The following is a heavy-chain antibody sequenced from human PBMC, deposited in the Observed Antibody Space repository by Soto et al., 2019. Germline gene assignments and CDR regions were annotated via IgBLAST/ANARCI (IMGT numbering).Heavy chain of an antibody. Sequence: QITLKESGPTLVKPTQTLTLTCTFSGFSPSTSGVGVGWIRQPPGKALEWLAVIYWDDYKHYSPSLKSRLTITKDTSKNQVVLTMTNMDPVDTATYYCAHKGYGDYPLDYWGQGTLLTVSS. D-gene: IGHD4-17*01. CDR2: IYWDDYK. J-gene: IGHJ4*02. V-gene: IGHV2-5*02. CDR3: AHKGYGDYPLDY. CDR1: GFSPSTSGVG.